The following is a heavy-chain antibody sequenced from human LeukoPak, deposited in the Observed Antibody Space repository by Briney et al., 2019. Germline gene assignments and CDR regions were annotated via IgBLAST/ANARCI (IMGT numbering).Heavy chain of an antibody. CDR3: ARDYYVSGILGYVDY. CDR1: GFPFSNYW. V-gene: IGHV3-7*05. Sequence: PGGSLRLSCAASGFPFSNYWMSWVRQAPGKGLEWVANIKQDGSETYYVDSVKGRFTISRDNAKNSLYVQMNSLRVEDTAVYYCARDYYVSGILGYVDYWGQGALVTVSS. J-gene: IGHJ4*02. D-gene: IGHD3-10*01. CDR2: IKQDGSET.